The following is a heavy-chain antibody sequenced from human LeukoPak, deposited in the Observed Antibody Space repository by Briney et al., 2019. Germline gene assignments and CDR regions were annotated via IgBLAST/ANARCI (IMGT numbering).Heavy chain of an antibody. J-gene: IGHJ4*02. Sequence: QPGRSLRLSCATSGFTFSSYGMHWVRQAPGKGLEWVAVIWYDGSNRYYADSVKGRFTFSRDSSKNTVYLQMDSLRADDTAVYYCARDGDSTEYYFDYWGQGTLVTVSS. CDR3: ARDGDSTEYYFDY. D-gene: IGHD6-13*01. CDR2: IWYDGSNR. CDR1: GFTFSSYG. V-gene: IGHV3-33*01.